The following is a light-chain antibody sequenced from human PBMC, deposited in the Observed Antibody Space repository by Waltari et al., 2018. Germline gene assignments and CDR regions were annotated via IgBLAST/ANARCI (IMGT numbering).Light chain of an antibody. CDR3: QQYGSSPPIT. V-gene: IGKV3-20*01. J-gene: IGKJ5*01. CDR1: RRVSSSY. CDR2: GAS. Sequence: ECVLTQSPGTLSLSPGERATLSCRASRRVSSSYLAWYQQKPGQAPRLLIYGASSRATGIPDRFSGSGSGTDFTLTISRLEPEDFAVYYCQQYGSSPPITFGQGTRLEIK.